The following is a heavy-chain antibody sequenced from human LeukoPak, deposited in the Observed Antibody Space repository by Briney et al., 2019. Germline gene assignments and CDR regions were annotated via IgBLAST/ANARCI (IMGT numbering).Heavy chain of an antibody. J-gene: IGHJ4*02. Sequence: GGSLRLSCAASGFSLRNYWMRWVRQAPGKGLVWVSRINSDESNINYADSVKGRFTVSRDNAKNTLYLQMDSLRAEDTAVYYCARKNYDTSGYFDLDYWGQGTLVTVSS. CDR1: GFSLRNYW. CDR3: ARKNYDTSGYFDLDY. V-gene: IGHV3-74*01. CDR2: INSDESNI. D-gene: IGHD3-22*01.